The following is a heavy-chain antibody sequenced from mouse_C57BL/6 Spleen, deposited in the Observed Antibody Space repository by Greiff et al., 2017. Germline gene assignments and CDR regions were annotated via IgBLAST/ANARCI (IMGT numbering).Heavy chain of an antibody. D-gene: IGHD2-2*01. Sequence: EVMLVESGGGLLQPGGSLKLSCAASGFTFSAYGMHWVRQAPEKGLEWVSYISSGCSTIYYADTVKGRFTISRDNAKNTLFLQRTRLRSEDTAMYYCARGVTTVFDYWGQGTTLTVSS. CDR1: GFTFSAYG. CDR3: ARGVTTVFDY. CDR2: ISSGCSTI. V-gene: IGHV5-17*01. J-gene: IGHJ2*01.